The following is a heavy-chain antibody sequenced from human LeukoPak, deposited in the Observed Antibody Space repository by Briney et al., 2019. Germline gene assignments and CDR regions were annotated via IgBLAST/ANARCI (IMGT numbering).Heavy chain of an antibody. J-gene: IGHJ3*02. CDR1: GGSFSSYY. CDR2: IYTSGST. Sequence: SETLSLTCTVSGGSFSSYYWSWIRQPAGKGLEWIGRIYTSGSTNYNPSLKIRVTMSVDTSKNQFSLKLSSVTAADTAVYYCARDYYDILTGYRDAFDIWGQGTMVTVSS. V-gene: IGHV4-4*07. D-gene: IGHD3-9*01. CDR3: ARDYYDILTGYRDAFDI.